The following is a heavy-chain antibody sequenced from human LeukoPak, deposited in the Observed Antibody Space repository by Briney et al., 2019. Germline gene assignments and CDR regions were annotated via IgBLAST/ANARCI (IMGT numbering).Heavy chain of an antibody. J-gene: IGHJ4*02. CDR3: ATWVXDDIFSNYFDY. V-gene: IGHV3-23*01. CDR2: ISGSGGST. CDR1: GFTFSSYA. D-gene: IGHD3-9*01. Sequence: GGSLRLSCAASGFTFSSYAMSWVRQAPGKGLEWVSAISGSGGSTYYADSVKGRFTISRDNSKNTLYLQMNSLRAEDTAVYYCATWVXDDIFSNYFDYWGQGTLVXVSS.